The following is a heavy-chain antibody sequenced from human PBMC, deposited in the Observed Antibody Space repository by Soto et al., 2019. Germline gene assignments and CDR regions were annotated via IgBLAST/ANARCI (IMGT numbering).Heavy chain of an antibody. D-gene: IGHD3-3*01. J-gene: IGHJ4*02. V-gene: IGHV3-13*01. CDR1: GFTFSSYD. CDR3: ARGGRNYDFWSGYYSY. CDR2: IGTAGDT. Sequence: GGSLRFSCAASGFTFSSYDMHWVRQATGKGLEWVSAIGTAGDTYYPGSVKGRFTISRENAKNSLYLQMNSLRAEDTAVYYCARGGRNYDFWSGYYSYWGQGTLVTVSS.